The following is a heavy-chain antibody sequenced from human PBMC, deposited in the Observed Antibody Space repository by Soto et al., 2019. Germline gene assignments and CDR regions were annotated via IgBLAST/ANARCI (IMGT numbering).Heavy chain of an antibody. CDR3: AHRQGGYNWDDGDFDY. CDR1: GFSLSTSGVG. CDR2: IYWDDDR. V-gene: IGHV2-5*02. Sequence: QITLKESGPTVVKPTQTLTLTCSFSGFSLSTSGVGVGWIRQPPGKALEYLALIYWDDDRRYSPSLKSRLTITKDTSRNQVVLTMSNMDPVETATYYCAHRQGGYNWDDGDFDYWGQGTLVTVSS. D-gene: IGHD1-1*01. J-gene: IGHJ4*02.